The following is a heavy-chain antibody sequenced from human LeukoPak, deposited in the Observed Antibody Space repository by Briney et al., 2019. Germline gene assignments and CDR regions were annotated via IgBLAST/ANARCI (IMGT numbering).Heavy chain of an antibody. CDR3: ARRSTYYDILTGYSLAFDI. V-gene: IGHV4-59*08. CDR2: IYYSGST. J-gene: IGHJ3*02. D-gene: IGHD3-9*01. Sequence: SETLSLTCTVSGGSISSYYWSWIRQPPGKGLEWIGYIYYSGSTNYNPSLKSRVTISVDTSKNQFSLKLSSVTAADTAVYYCARRSTYYDILTGYSLAFDIWGQGTMVTVSS. CDR1: GGSISSYY.